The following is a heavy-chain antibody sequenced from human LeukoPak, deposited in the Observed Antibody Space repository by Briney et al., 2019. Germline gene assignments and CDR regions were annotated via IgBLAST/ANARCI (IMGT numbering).Heavy chain of an antibody. D-gene: IGHD2-15*01. Sequence: GASVKVSCKASGYTFTGYYMHWVRQAPGQGLEWMGWINPNSGGTNYAQKFQGRVTMTRDTSISTAYMELSRLRSDDTAVYYCGRDIPLCSGGSCLSPLDSWGQGTLVVVSS. J-gene: IGHJ4*02. CDR3: GRDIPLCSGGSCLSPLDS. CDR2: INPNSGGT. CDR1: GYTFTGYY. V-gene: IGHV1-2*02.